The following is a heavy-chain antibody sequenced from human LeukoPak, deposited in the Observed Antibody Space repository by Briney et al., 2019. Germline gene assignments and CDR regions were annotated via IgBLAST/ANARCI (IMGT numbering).Heavy chain of an antibody. V-gene: IGHV3-21*01. Sequence: PGGSLRLSCAASGFSFSSFSMNWVRQAPGKGLEWVAYISGGSSFTYYVDSVKGRFTISRDNAKNSLYLQMNSLRDEDTAVYYCARDPYSGSYGGYYYYYMDVWGKGTTVTISS. CDR3: ARDPYSGSYGGYYYYYMDV. CDR1: GFSFSSFS. J-gene: IGHJ6*03. CDR2: ISGGSSFT. D-gene: IGHD1-26*01.